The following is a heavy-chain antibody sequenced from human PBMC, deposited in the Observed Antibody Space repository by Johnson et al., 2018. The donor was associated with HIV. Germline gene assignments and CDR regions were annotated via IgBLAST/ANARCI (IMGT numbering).Heavy chain of an antibody. CDR1: GYSVTGYN. V-gene: IGHV3-66*01. CDR3: SRGSSGSFDL. Sequence: VQLVESGGGVVQPGGSLRLTCAVSGYSVTGYNMNWVRQAPVKGLEWVSVIYTGSDSKSYTESVKDRFTISRDSSKNEVYLQMSSLRAEETALYYCSRGSSGSFDLWGLGTMLTVSS. CDR2: IYTGSDSK. D-gene: IGHD6-6*01. J-gene: IGHJ3*01.